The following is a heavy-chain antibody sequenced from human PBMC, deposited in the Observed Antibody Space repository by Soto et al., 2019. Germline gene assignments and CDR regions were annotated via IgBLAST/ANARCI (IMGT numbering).Heavy chain of an antibody. CDR2: ISGSGGST. CDR3: AKLVAVAGGDYWYFDL. Sequence: EVQLLESGGGLVQPGGSLRLSCAASGFTFSSDAMSWVRQAPGKGLEWVSAISGSGGSTYYADSVKGRFTISRDNSKNTLYLQMNSLSAEDTAVYYCAKLVAVAGGDYWYFDLWGRGTLVTVSS. D-gene: IGHD6-19*01. V-gene: IGHV3-23*01. J-gene: IGHJ2*01. CDR1: GFTFSSDA.